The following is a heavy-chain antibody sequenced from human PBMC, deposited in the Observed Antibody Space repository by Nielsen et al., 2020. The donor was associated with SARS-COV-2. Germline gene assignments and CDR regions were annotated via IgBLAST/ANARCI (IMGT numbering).Heavy chain of an antibody. CDR3: VKWVQLDLGYYYHGMDV. CDR2: ISTSGSTI. J-gene: IGHJ6*02. D-gene: IGHD6-6*01. V-gene: IGHV3-48*03. Sequence: GESLKISCAASGFTFSSYEMNWVRQAPGKGLEWVSYISTSGSTIYYADSVKGRCTTSRDNSKNKLYLQMNSLRVEDTAVYYCVKWVQLDLGYYYHGMDVWGQGTTVTVSS. CDR1: GFTFSSYE.